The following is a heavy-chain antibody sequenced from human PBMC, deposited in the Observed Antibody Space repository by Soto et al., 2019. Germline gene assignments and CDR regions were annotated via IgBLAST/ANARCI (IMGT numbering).Heavy chain of an antibody. CDR3: AGNQNGYSSGWYDNWFDP. CDR1: GYTFTSYG. V-gene: IGHV1-18*01. Sequence: GASVKVSCKASGYTFTSYGISWVRQAPGQGLEWMGWISAYNGNTNYAQKLQGRVTMTTDTSTSTAYMELRSLRSDDTAVYYCAGNQNGYSSGWYDNWFDPWGQGTLVTVSS. CDR2: ISAYNGNT. D-gene: IGHD6-19*01. J-gene: IGHJ5*02.